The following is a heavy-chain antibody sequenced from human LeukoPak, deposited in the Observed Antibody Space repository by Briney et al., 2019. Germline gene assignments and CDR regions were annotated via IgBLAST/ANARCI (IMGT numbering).Heavy chain of an antibody. J-gene: IGHJ4*02. CDR1: GFTFSSYG. V-gene: IGHV3-30*02. Sequence: GGSLRLSSAASGFTFSSYGMHWVRQAPGKGLEWVAFIRYDGSNKYYADSVKGRFTISRDNAKNSLYLQMNSLRAEDTAVYYCARGRPEVLRYFDWLREASFDYWGQGTLVTVSS. CDR2: IRYDGSNK. CDR3: ARGRPEVLRYFDWLREASFDY. D-gene: IGHD3-9*01.